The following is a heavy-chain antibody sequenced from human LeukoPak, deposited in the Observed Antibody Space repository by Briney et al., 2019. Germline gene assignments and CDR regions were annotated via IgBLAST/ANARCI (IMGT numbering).Heavy chain of an antibody. J-gene: IGHJ4*02. Sequence: GGSLRLSCAASGFTFSSYGMHWVRQAPGKGLEWVAVISYDGSNKYSADSVKGRFTISRDNSKNTLDLQMNSLRAEDTAVYYCARDVQVATIYPLDYWGQGTLVTVSS. CDR2: ISYDGSNK. CDR3: ARDVQVATIYPLDY. D-gene: IGHD5-12*01. CDR1: GFTFSSYG. V-gene: IGHV3-30*03.